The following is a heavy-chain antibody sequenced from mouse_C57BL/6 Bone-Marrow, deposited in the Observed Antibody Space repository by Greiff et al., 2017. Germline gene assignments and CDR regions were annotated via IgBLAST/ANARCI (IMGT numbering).Heavy chain of an antibody. Sequence: EVHLVESGAELVRPGASVKLSCTASGFNIKDDYMHWVKQRPEQGLEWIGWIDPENGDTEYASKFQGKATITADTSSNTAYLQLSSLTSEDTAVYYCTKHPRQLRLAYWGQGTLVTVSA. CDR2: IDPENGDT. V-gene: IGHV14-4*01. J-gene: IGHJ3*01. D-gene: IGHD3-2*02. CDR1: GFNIKDDY. CDR3: TKHPRQLRLAY.